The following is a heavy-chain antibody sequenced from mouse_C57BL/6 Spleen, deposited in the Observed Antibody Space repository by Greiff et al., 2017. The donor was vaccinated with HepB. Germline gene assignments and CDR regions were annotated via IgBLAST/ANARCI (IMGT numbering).Heavy chain of an antibody. D-gene: IGHD1-1*01. CDR3: ARLYYYGSGAMDY. Sequence: EVKLMESGGDLVKPGGSLTLSCAASGFTFRSYGMSWVRQTPDKRLEWVATISSGGSYTYYPDSVKGRFTISRDNAKNTLYLQMSSLKSEDTAMYYCARLYYYGSGAMDYWAQGTSVTVSS. J-gene: IGHJ4*01. CDR1: GFTFRSYG. CDR2: ISSGGSYT. V-gene: IGHV5-6*01.